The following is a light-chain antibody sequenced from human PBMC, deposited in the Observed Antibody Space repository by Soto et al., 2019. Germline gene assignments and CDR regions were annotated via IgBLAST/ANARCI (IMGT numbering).Light chain of an antibody. CDR2: NNN. CDR3: AAWDDSLTTYV. J-gene: IGLJ1*01. V-gene: IGLV1-44*01. Sequence: QSVLTQPTSASGTPGQRVTISCSGSSFNIGTYNVNWYRQLPGTAPKLLIHNNNERPSGVPDRFSGSKSGTSASLAISGLQSEDEADYYCAAWDDSLTTYVFGLGTKVTV. CDR1: SFNIGTYN.